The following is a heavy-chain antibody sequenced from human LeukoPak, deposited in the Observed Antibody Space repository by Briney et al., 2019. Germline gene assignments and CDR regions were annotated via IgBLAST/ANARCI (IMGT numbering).Heavy chain of an antibody. Sequence: SVNLSCNCSGSTFAIYAINWGRQPPGQGLEWVGRIIPILGIANYAQKFQGRVTITADKSTSTVYMELSSVRSEDTAVYYCARGDYGSGSYKGGGFDYWGQGTLVTVSS. V-gene: IGHV1-69*04. CDR1: GSTFAIYA. CDR3: ARGDYGSGSYKGGGFDY. J-gene: IGHJ4*02. D-gene: IGHD3-10*01. CDR2: IIPILGIA.